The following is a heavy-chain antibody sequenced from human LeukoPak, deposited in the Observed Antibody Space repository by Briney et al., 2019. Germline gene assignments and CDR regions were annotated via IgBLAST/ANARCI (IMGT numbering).Heavy chain of an antibody. D-gene: IGHD2-15*01. V-gene: IGHV1-2*02. J-gene: IGHJ4*02. Sequence: ASVKVCCKSSGYAFTGYYMHWVRQAPGQGIGWMGWINPNSGGTNYAQKFQGRVTISRNMSTSTAYMGLSSMRSEDTAVYYCAADGGDDCSGGSCYGYWGQGTLVTVSS. CDR1: GYAFTGYY. CDR2: INPNSGGT. CDR3: AADGGDDCSGGSCYGY.